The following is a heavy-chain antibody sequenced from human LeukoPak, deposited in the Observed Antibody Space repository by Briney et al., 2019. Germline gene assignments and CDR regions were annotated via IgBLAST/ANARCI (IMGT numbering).Heavy chain of an antibody. V-gene: IGHV3-48*04. D-gene: IGHD5-12*01. CDR3: ARDIVATQSSFDY. CDR1: GFTFSSYS. J-gene: IGHJ4*02. Sequence: PGGSLRLSCAASGFTFSSYSMNWVRQAPGKGLEWVSYISSSSSTIYYADSVKGRFTISRDNAKNSLYLQMNSLRAEDTAVYYCARDIVATQSSFDYWGQGTLVTVSS. CDR2: ISSSSSTI.